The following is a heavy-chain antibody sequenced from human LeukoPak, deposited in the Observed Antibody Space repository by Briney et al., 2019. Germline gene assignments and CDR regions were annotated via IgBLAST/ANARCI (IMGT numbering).Heavy chain of an antibody. CDR2: IYYSGST. D-gene: IGHD1-26*01. CDR3: ATDAIVGATTRDY. Sequence: SETLSLTCTVSGGSISNSSYYWSWIRQPPGKGLEWIGNIYYSGSTYCDPSLKSRVTISIDTSRNQFSLKLSSVTAADTAVYYCATDAIVGATTRDYWGQGTLVTVSS. J-gene: IGHJ4*02. CDR1: GGSISNSSYY. V-gene: IGHV4-39*07.